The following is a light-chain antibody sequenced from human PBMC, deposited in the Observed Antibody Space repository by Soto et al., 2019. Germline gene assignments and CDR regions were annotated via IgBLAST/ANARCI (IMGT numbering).Light chain of an antibody. Sequence: EIVLTQSPATLSVSPGEGATLSCRASQSVSINVAWYQQKPGQGPRLLIYGASTRATGIPARFSGSGSGTEVTLTISSLQSEDFAVYYCQQYNDWPPLTFGGGTKVEIK. V-gene: IGKV3-15*01. CDR1: QSVSIN. CDR2: GAS. CDR3: QQYNDWPPLT. J-gene: IGKJ4*01.